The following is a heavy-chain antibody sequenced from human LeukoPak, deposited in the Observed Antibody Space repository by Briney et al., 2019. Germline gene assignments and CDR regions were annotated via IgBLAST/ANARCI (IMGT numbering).Heavy chain of an antibody. J-gene: IGHJ5*01. CDR2: ISYVGTT. Sequence: SETLSLTCTVSGGSITTIPYNWGWIRQPPGKGLEWIGTISYVGTTYYEPSLNSRVTMSIDTSKNQFPLNLNSATAADTAVYYCARHPTGYPNWFDSWGQGTLVIVSS. CDR3: ARHPTGYPNWFDS. CDR1: GGSITTIPYN. D-gene: IGHD3-9*01. V-gene: IGHV4-39*01.